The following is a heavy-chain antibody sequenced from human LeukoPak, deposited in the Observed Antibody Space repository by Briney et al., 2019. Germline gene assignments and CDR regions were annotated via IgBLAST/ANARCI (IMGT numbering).Heavy chain of an antibody. Sequence: SQTLSLTCTVSGGSISSGGYYWSWIRQHPGKGLEWIGYIYYSGSTYYNPSLKSRVTISVDTSKNQFSLKLSSVTAADTAVYYCARYYDSSGSQWNWFDPWGQGTLVTVSS. CDR1: GGSISSGGYY. D-gene: IGHD3-22*01. V-gene: IGHV4-31*03. CDR2: IYYSGST. CDR3: ARYYDSSGSQWNWFDP. J-gene: IGHJ5*02.